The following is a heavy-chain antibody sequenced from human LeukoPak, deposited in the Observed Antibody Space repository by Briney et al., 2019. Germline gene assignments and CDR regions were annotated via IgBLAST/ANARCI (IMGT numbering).Heavy chain of an antibody. J-gene: IGHJ4*02. CDR3: ARGNSGLDY. CDR2: IISSNYI. CDR1: GFTFSSYT. Sequence: GGSLRLSCAASGFTFSSYTMNWVRQAPGKGLEWVSSIISSNYIYYAESVKGRFTISKDDAKNSLYLQMNSLRAEDTAVYYCARGNSGLDYWGQGTLVSVSS. D-gene: IGHD2-15*01. V-gene: IGHV3-21*01.